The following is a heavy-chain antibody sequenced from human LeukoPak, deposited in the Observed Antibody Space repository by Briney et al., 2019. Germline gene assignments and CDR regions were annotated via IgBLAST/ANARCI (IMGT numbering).Heavy chain of an antibody. D-gene: IGHD2-2*01. CDR3: ARLMPPVDCSRTSCFGFDY. CDR1: GFTFSSYA. CDR2: VTSSGGNT. V-gene: IGHV3-23*01. Sequence: PGGSLRLSCTASGFTFSSYAMSWVRQAPGKGLEWVSAVTSSGGNTYYADSVKGRFTISRDNSKATLYLQMNSLRAEAAAVYYCARLMPPVDCSRTSCFGFDYWGQGTLVTVSS. J-gene: IGHJ4*02.